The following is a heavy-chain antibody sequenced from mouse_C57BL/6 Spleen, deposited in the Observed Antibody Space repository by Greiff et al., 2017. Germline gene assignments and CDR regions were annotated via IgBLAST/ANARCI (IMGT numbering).Heavy chain of an antibody. CDR1: GYSFTDYN. Sequence: VQLKESGPELVKPGASVKISCKASGYSFTDYNMNWVKQSNGKSLEWIGVINPNYGTTSYNQKFKGKATLTVDQSSSTAYMQLNSLTSEDSAVYYCARLALYGSPYYYAMDYWGQGTSVTVSS. D-gene: IGHD1-1*01. J-gene: IGHJ4*01. CDR3: ARLALYGSPYYYAMDY. CDR2: INPNYGTT. V-gene: IGHV1-39*01.